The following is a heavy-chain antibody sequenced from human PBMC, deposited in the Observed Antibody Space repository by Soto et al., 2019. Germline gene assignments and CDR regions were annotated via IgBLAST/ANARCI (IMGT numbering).Heavy chain of an antibody. CDR3: SREGYNYNGMDV. V-gene: IGHV4-31*03. CDR2: IYYSGAT. Sequence: QVQLQESGPGLVNPSQTLSLTCTVSGDSINNGDYYWSWVRHHPVKGLEWIGYIYYSGATSNNPSLKGRLTISLDTSESHFSLRLSSVTAADTAVYYCSREGYNYNGMDVWGQGTTVTVSS. CDR1: GDSINNGDYY. J-gene: IGHJ6*02.